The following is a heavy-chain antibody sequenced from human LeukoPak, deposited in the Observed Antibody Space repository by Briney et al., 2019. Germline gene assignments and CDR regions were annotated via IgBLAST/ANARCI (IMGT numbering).Heavy chain of an antibody. D-gene: IGHD6-19*01. V-gene: IGHV3-9*01. CDR1: GFTFDDYA. CDR3: ARDFSGWSN. Sequence: GGSLRLSCAASGFTFDDYAMHWVRQAPGKGLEWVSGISWNSGSIGYADSVKGRFTISRDNSKNTLYLQMNSLRAEDTAVYYCARDFSGWSNWGQGTLVTVSS. J-gene: IGHJ4*02. CDR2: ISWNSGSI.